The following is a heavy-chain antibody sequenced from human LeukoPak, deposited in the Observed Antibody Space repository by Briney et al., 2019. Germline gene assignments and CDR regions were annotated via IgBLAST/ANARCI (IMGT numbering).Heavy chain of an antibody. V-gene: IGHV3-11*01. J-gene: IGHJ4*02. CDR2: ISSSGSTI. CDR3: ARGLMGGYPHFDY. Sequence: GGSLRLSCAASGFTFSDYYMSWIRQAPGKGLEWVSYISSSGSTIYYADSVKGRFTISRDNAKNSVFLQMNSLRTEDTALYYCARGLMGGYPHFDYWGQGTLVTVSS. CDR1: GFTFSDYY. D-gene: IGHD3-22*01.